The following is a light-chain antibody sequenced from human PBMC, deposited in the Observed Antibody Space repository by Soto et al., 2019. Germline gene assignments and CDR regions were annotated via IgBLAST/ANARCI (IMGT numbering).Light chain of an antibody. V-gene: IGKV1-5*03. Sequence: DIQMTQSPSTLSASVRDRVTITCRASQTISSWLAWFQQRPGRAPKFLIYKASSLKNGVPLRFSGSGSGTDFTLTISSLQPEDFATYYCQQANRFPITIGQGTRLEIK. CDR1: QTISSW. CDR2: KAS. CDR3: QQANRFPIT. J-gene: IGKJ5*01.